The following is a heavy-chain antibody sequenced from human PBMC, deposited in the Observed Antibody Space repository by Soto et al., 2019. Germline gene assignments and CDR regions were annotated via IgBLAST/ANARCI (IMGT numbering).Heavy chain of an antibody. CDR2: IKQDGGEK. V-gene: IGHV3-7*01. Sequence: EVQLVESGGDLVQPGKSLRLSCAASGFTFSSYWMSWVGQAPGKGLEWVANIKQDGGEKYYVDSVEGRFTISRDNGKNSLDLQMDSLRAEDTAVYYCARSDYYGSGSYPKGNHMDVWGKGTTVTVSS. CDR3: ARSDYYGSGSYPKGNHMDV. CDR1: GFTFSSYW. D-gene: IGHD3-10*01. J-gene: IGHJ6*03.